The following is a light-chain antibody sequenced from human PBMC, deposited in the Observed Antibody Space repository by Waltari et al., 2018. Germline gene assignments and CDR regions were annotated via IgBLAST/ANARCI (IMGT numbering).Light chain of an antibody. V-gene: IGLV3-19*01. CDR2: GRN. CDR3: NSRDNSGNHVV. CDR1: SLRSYS. Sequence: SSELTQDPAVSVALGKTVRIPCQGDSLRSYSASWYQQKPGQSPVSVMWGRNNRPSGIPDRYSGSSSGNTASLTITGAQAEDEADYYCNSRDNSGNHVVFGGGTKLTVL. J-gene: IGLJ3*02.